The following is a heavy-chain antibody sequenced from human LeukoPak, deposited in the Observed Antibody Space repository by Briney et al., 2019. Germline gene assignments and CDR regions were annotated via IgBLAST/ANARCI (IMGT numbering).Heavy chain of an antibody. Sequence: ASVKVSCKASGYTFTGYYMHWVRQAPGQGLEGMGWINPNSGGTNYAQKFQGRVTMTRDTSISTAYMELSRLRSDDTAVYYCARGSAYSGYEPFDYWGQGTLVTVSS. CDR3: ARGSAYSGYEPFDY. CDR1: GYTFTGYY. D-gene: IGHD5-12*01. V-gene: IGHV1-2*02. CDR2: INPNSGGT. J-gene: IGHJ4*02.